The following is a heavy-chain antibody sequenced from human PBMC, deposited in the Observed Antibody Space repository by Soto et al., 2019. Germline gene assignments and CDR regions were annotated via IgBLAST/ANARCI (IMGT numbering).Heavy chain of an antibody. Sequence: ASVKVSCKASGYTFTGCYMHWVRQAPGQGLEWMGWINPNSGGTNYAQKFQGRVTMTRDTYISTAYMELSRLRSDDTAVYYCAFHSSSSLYFQHWGQGTLVTVSS. CDR1: GYTFTGCY. D-gene: IGHD6-6*01. V-gene: IGHV1-2*02. CDR3: AFHSSSSLYFQH. CDR2: INPNSGGT. J-gene: IGHJ1*01.